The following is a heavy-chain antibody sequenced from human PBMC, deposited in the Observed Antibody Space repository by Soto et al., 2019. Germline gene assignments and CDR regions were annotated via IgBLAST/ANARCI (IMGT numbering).Heavy chain of an antibody. D-gene: IGHD3-10*01. J-gene: IGHJ5*02. CDR1: GYTFTSYD. V-gene: IGHV1-8*01. CDR2: MNPNSGNT. Sequence: ALVKVSCKASGYTFTSYDINWVRQATGQGLEWMGWMNPNSGNTGYAQKFQGRVTMTRNTSISTAYMELSSLRSEDTAVYYCARDLWFGKTNWFDPWGQGTLVTVSS. CDR3: ARDLWFGKTNWFDP.